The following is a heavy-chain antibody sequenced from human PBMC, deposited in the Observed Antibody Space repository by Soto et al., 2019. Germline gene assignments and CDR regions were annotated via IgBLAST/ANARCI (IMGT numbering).Heavy chain of an antibody. CDR2: MGNDGITT. CDR3: AKEFQWELHAFDI. CDR1: GFTFSTYG. V-gene: IGHV3-30*02. D-gene: IGHD1-26*01. Sequence: GGSVRLSCAASGFTFSTYGLHWVRQAPGKGLEWVAVMGNDGITTFYADSVKGRFTISRDNSKNTLFLQMNSLRADGTAVYYCAKEFQWELHAFDIWGQGTMVTVSS. J-gene: IGHJ3*02.